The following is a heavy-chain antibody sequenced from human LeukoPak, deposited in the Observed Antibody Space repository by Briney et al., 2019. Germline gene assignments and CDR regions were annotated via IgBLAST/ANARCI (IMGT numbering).Heavy chain of an antibody. V-gene: IGHV1-69*04. CDR1: GGTFSSYA. D-gene: IGHD3-9*01. J-gene: IGHJ4*02. Sequence: SVKVSCKASGGTFSSYAISWVRQAPGQGLEWMGRIIPILGIANYAQKFQGRVTITADKSTSTAYMELSSLRSEDTAVYYYARGGDILTGGNYDYWGQGTLVTVSS. CDR2: IIPILGIA. CDR3: ARGGDILTGGNYDY.